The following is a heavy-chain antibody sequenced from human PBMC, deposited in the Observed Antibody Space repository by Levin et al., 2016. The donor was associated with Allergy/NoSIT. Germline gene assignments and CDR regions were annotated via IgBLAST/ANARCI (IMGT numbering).Heavy chain of an antibody. V-gene: IGHV3-11*05. J-gene: IGHJ5*02. D-gene: IGHD4-17*01. CDR3: ARDKDYGDYLHRFDP. CDR2: ISSSSSYT. Sequence: RQAPGKGLEWVSYISSSSSYTNYADSVKGRFTISRDNAKNSLYLQMNSLRAEDTAVYYCARDKDYGDYLHRFDPWGQGILVTVSS.